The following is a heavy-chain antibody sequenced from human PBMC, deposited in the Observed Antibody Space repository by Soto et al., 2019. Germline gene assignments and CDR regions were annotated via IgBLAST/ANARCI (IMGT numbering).Heavy chain of an antibody. CDR2: IYYSGST. V-gene: IGHV4-61*01. J-gene: IGHJ5*02. D-gene: IGHD1-26*01. CDR1: GGSVSSGSYY. Sequence: ETLSLTCTFSGGSVSSGSYYWSWIRQPPGKGLEWIGYIYYSGSTNYNPSLKSRVTISVDTSKNQFSLKLSSVTAADTAVYYCAREGGSSNWFDPWGQGTLVTVS. CDR3: AREGGSSNWFDP.